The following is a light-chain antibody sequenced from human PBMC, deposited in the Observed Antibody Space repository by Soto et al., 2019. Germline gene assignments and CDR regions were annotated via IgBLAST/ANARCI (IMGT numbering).Light chain of an antibody. CDR3: SSYAGSNNYV. CDR1: SSDIGGYNY. Sequence: QSVLTQPASVSGSPGQSITISCTGTSSDIGGYNYVSWYQQYPGKAPKLIIFGVSRRPSGVPGRFSGSKSGNTASLTVSGLQAEDEADYYCSSYAGSNNYVFGTGTKVTVL. J-gene: IGLJ1*01. V-gene: IGLV2-8*01. CDR2: GVS.